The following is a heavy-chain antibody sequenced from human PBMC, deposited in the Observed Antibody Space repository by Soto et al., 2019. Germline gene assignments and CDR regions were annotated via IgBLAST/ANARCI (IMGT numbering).Heavy chain of an antibody. CDR1: GGSFSAYY. J-gene: IGHJ4*02. CDR3: ARGVGYAGVDY. V-gene: IGHV4-34*01. CDR2: INHSGST. Sequence: SETLSLTCAVYGGSFSAYYWSWIRQPPGKGLEWIGEINHSGSTNYNPSLKSRVTISVDRSKNQFSLKLSSVTAADTAAYYCARGVGYAGVDYWGQGTLVTVSS. D-gene: IGHD5-12*01.